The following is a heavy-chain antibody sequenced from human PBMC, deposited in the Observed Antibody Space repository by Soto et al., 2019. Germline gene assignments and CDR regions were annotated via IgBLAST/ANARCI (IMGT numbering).Heavy chain of an antibody. D-gene: IGHD2-21*02. Sequence: PSETLSLTCTVSGGSMSSSSYYWGWIRQPPGKGLEWIGSIYYSGSTYYNPSLKSRVTISVDTSKNQFSLKLSSVTAADTAVYYCARHYPALRVTVTFDYWGQGTLVTVSS. J-gene: IGHJ4*02. CDR3: ARHYPALRVTVTFDY. V-gene: IGHV4-39*01. CDR2: IYYSGST. CDR1: GGSMSSSSYY.